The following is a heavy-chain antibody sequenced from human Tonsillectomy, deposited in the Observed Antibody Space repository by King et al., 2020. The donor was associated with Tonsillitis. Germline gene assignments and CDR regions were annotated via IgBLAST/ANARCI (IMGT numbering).Heavy chain of an antibody. V-gene: IGHV3-20*04. CDR3: ARIIYQHYSYSYYMDV. Sequence: VQLVESGGGVVRPGGSLRLSCAASGFTFDDYGMNWVRQAPGKGLEWVSGINWNGGSTGYADSVKGRFTISRDNAKNSLYLQMDILRAEDTALYYCARIIYQHYSYSYYMDVWGKGTTVTVSS. D-gene: IGHD2-2*02. CDR1: GFTFDDYG. CDR2: INWNGGST. J-gene: IGHJ6*03.